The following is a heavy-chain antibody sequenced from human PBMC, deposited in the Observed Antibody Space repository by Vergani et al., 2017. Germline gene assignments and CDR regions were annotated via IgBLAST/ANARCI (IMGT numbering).Heavy chain of an antibody. D-gene: IGHD3-16*02. Sequence: EVQLLESGGGLVHPGGSVRFPCAPSVFTFKNYAINGVRQAPGKGLEWVSSISYSTDNIYYAHPVKGRFTISRHISNNTLYLHMNSLSAEDTGVYYCARENYRHPGAVDYWGQGTLVTVSS. CDR3: ARENYRHPGAVDY. CDR1: VFTFKNYA. J-gene: IGHJ4*02. V-gene: IGHV3-23*01. CDR2: ISYSTDNI.